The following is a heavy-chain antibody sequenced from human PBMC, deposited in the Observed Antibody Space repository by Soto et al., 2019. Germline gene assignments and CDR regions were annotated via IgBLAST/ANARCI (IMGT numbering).Heavy chain of an antibody. CDR2: VNPILNIA. CDR3: ARYRHWSGYSCNYYYITDL. D-gene: IGHD3-3*01. CDR1: RGLFSSYV. J-gene: IGHJ6*02. Sequence: QVQLVQSGAEVKKPGSSVKVSCKAPRGLFSSYVFNWVRQAPGQGLEWMGGVNPILNIADHAQKFQGRVTSTADASTGTVYVELSSLRSHDPATYFCARYRHWSGYSCNYYYITDLWGQGTTITVSS. V-gene: IGHV1-69*04.